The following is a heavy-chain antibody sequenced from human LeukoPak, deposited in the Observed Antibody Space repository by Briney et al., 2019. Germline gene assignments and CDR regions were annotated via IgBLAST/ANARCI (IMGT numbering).Heavy chain of an antibody. J-gene: IGHJ4*02. CDR3: VRGGGWFGELLNFDN. D-gene: IGHD3-10*01. CDR1: GFTFRAYS. V-gene: IGHV3-48*02. Sequence: SGGSLRLSCAASGFTFRAYSMNWVRQAPGKGPEWVSHISSSSSTIYYADSVKGRFTISRDNGKNSLYLQMNSLRDEDTAVYYCVRGGGWFGELLNFDNWGQGTLVTVSS. CDR2: ISSSSSTI.